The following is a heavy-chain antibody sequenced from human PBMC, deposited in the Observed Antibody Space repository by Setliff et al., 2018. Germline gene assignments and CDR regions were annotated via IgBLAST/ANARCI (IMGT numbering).Heavy chain of an antibody. CDR1: GYSISSGYY. J-gene: IGHJ2*01. V-gene: IGHV4-38-2*01. CDR2: IYHSGST. Sequence: LSLTCAVSGYSISSGYYWGWIRQPPGKGLEWIGSIYHSGSTYYNPSLKSRVTISVDTSKNQFSLKLSSVTAADTAVYYCASLGMTTMMDWYFDLWGRGTLVTVSS. CDR3: ASLGMTTMMDWYFDL. D-gene: IGHD4-4*01.